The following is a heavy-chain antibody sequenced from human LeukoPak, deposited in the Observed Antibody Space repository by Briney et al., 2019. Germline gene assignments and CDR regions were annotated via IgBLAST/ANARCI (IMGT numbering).Heavy chain of an antibody. V-gene: IGHV5-51*01. CDR3: ASPGGSSWSSFDY. Sequence: GESLKISCKGSGYSFTSYWIGWVRQMPGKGLECMGIIYPGESATRYSPSFQAQVTISADKSISTAYLQWSSLKASDTAMYYCASPGGSSWSSFDYWGQGTLVTVSS. CDR1: GYSFTSYW. CDR2: IYPGESAT. J-gene: IGHJ4*02. D-gene: IGHD6-13*01.